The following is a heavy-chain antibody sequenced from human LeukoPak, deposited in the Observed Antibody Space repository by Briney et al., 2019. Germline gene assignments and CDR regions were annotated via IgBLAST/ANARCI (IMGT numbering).Heavy chain of an antibody. Sequence: GASVKVSCKASGYTFTGYYMHWVRQAPGQGLEWMGWINPNSGGTNYAQKFQGRVTMTRDTSTSTVYMELSSLRSEDTAVYYCARNGGSYFGATQHYYYGMDVWGQGTTVTVSS. V-gene: IGHV1-2*02. CDR1: GYTFTGYY. J-gene: IGHJ6*02. D-gene: IGHD1-26*01. CDR2: INPNSGGT. CDR3: ARNGGSYFGATQHYYYGMDV.